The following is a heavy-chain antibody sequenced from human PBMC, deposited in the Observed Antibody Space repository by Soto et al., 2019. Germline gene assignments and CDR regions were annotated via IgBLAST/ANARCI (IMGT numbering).Heavy chain of an antibody. Sequence: RASVKVSCKASGYTFTNYYMHWVRQAPGQGLEWMGIINPSGGSTSYAQKFQGRITMTRDTSTSTVYKELSSLRYEDTALYYCARGETGTTRGYWYFDLWGRGTLVTVSS. CDR3: ARGETGTTRGYWYFDL. CDR1: GYTFTNYY. V-gene: IGHV1-46*01. J-gene: IGHJ2*01. CDR2: INPSGGST. D-gene: IGHD1-7*01.